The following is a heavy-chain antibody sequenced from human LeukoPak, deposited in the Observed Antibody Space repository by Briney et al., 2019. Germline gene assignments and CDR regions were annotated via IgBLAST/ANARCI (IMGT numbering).Heavy chain of an antibody. CDR1: GGSISSSNYY. V-gene: IGHV4-39*01. Sequence: SETLSLTCTVSGGSISSSNYYWDWIRQPPGKGLEWIGSIYYSETTYDNPSLKSRVTMSIDTSKNRFSLKLSSVTAADSAVYYCARQRADYYYYYIDVWGKGTTVTVS. CDR3: ARQRADYYYYYIDV. CDR2: IYYSETT. J-gene: IGHJ6*03.